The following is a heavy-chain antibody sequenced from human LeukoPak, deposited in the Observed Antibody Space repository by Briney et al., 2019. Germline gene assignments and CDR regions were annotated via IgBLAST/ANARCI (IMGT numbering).Heavy chain of an antibody. J-gene: IGHJ4*02. CDR2: INAGNGNT. V-gene: IGHV1-3*01. CDR1: GYTFTSYA. D-gene: IGHD2-15*01. Sequence: GASLKVSCKASGYTFTSYAVHWVRQDPGQRLEWMGWINAGNGNTKYSQNFQGRVTITRDTSASTAYMELSSLRSEDTAVYYCATGSRLDYWGQGTLVTVSS. CDR3: ATGSRLDY.